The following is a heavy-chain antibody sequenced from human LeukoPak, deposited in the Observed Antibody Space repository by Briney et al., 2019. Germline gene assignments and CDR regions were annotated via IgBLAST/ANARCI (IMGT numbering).Heavy chain of an antibody. V-gene: IGHV4-61*02. J-gene: IGHJ5*02. Sequence: PSQTLSLTCTVSGGSISSGSYYWSWIRQPAGKGLKWIGRIYTSGSTNYNPSLKSRVTISVDTSKNQFSLKLSSVTAADTAVYYCASTYCSSTSCYLGWFDPWGQGTLVTVSS. CDR3: ASTYCSSTSCYLGWFDP. CDR1: GGSISSGSYY. D-gene: IGHD2-2*01. CDR2: IYTSGST.